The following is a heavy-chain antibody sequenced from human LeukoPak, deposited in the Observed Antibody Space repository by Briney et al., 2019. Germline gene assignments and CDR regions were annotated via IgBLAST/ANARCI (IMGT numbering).Heavy chain of an antibody. Sequence: GGSLRLSCAASGFTFSDYYMSWIRQAPGKGLEWVSYISNTGTYTNYADSVKGRFTISRDNSKNTLYLQMNSLRAEDTAVYYCAKINYGSGSYSFDYWGQGTLVTVSS. V-gene: IGHV3-11*06. CDR3: AKINYGSGSYSFDY. J-gene: IGHJ4*02. CDR2: ISNTGTYT. CDR1: GFTFSDYY. D-gene: IGHD3-10*01.